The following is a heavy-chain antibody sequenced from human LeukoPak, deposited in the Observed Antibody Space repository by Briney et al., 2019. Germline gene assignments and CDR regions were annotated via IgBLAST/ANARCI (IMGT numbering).Heavy chain of an antibody. CDR3: ARAYMTATRHFDS. V-gene: IGHV1-8*03. D-gene: IGHD2-21*02. Sequence: ASVKVSCKASGYTFTSCDINWVRQATGQGLERMGWMNPNSGNTGYAQKFQGRVTITRNTSISTAYMELSSLRSEDTAVYYCARAYMTATRHFDSWGQGTLVTVSS. J-gene: IGHJ4*02. CDR1: GYTFTSCD. CDR2: MNPNSGNT.